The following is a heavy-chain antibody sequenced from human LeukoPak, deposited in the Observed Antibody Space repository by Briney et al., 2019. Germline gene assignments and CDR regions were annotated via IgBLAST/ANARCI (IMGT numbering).Heavy chain of an antibody. CDR2: MNPNSGNT. J-gene: IGHJ5*02. V-gene: IGHV1-8*01. CDR1: GYIFTSYD. CDR3: ATLHPGKGNWFDP. Sequence: ASVKVSCKASGYIFTSYDINWVRQATGQGLEWMGWMNPNSGNTGYAQKFQGRVTMTRNTSISTAYMELSSLRSEDTAVYYCATLHPGKGNWFDPWGQGTLVTVSS.